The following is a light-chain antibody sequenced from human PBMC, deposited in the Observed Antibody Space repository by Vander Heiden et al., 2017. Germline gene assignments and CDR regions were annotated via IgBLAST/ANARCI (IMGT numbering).Light chain of an antibody. CDR1: LSISTY. J-gene: IGKJ2*01. CDR3: QQSYTTPHT. Sequence: DIQMTQPPSSLSASAGDRVTITCRAGLSISTYLNWYQQKPGKAPKLLISAASSLQSGVPSRFSGSGSETDFSLTISSLQPEDFATYYCQQSYTTPHTFGQGTKLEIK. V-gene: IGKV1-39*01. CDR2: AAS.